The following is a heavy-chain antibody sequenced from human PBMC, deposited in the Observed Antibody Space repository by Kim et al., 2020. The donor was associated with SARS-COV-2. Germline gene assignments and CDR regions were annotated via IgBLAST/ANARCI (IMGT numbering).Heavy chain of an antibody. J-gene: IGHJ4*02. Sequence: GGSLRLSCVASGFTFSNFGMTWVRQAPGKGLEWVSGISNSGSSTYYADSVRGRVTISRDSSKNTVYLQINSLRDEDTAVYFCAKRGSGWYLDFWGQGTL. CDR1: GFTFSNFG. D-gene: IGHD6-19*01. CDR3: AKRGSGWYLDF. V-gene: IGHV3-23*01. CDR2: ISNSGSST.